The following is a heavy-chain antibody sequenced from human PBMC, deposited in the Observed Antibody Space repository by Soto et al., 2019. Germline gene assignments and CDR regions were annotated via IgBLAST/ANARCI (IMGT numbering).Heavy chain of an antibody. D-gene: IGHD2-15*01. CDR2: IKQDGSEK. CDR3: ARVSYCSGGSCAGGFDY. CDR1: GFTFSSYW. Sequence: PGGSLRLSCAASGFTFSSYWMSWVRQAPGKGLEWVANIKQDGSEKYYVDSVKGRFTISRDNAKNSLYLQMNSLRAEDTAVYYCARVSYCSGGSCAGGFDYWGQGTLVTVSS. J-gene: IGHJ4*02. V-gene: IGHV3-7*01.